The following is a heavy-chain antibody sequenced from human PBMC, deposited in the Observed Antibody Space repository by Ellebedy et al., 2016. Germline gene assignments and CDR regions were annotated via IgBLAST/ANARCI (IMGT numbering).Heavy chain of an antibody. CDR3: AKRMLGYEGMFDC. V-gene: IGHV3-30*18. CDR1: RFTFSNYA. Sequence: GESLKISXAASRFTFSNYAMSWVRQAPGKGLEWVAVISNDGGNEYYADPVKGRFDISRDNSKNTLHLQMNSLRAEDTAVYYCAKRMLGYEGMFDCWGQGTVVTVSS. CDR2: ISNDGGNE. D-gene: IGHD3-22*01. J-gene: IGHJ4*02.